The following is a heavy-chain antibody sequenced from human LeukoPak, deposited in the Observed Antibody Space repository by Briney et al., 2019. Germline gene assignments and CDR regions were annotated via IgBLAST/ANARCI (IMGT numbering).Heavy chain of an antibody. J-gene: IGHJ4*02. CDR1: GFTFSAFE. Sequence: GGSLRLSCAASGFTFSAFEMNWVRQAPGKGLEWHSYISGSGGTTLYADSVKGRFTISRDNAKNSLYLQMNSLRVEDTAVYYCVRVYCSSTSCSDYFDYWGQGSLVTVSS. D-gene: IGHD2-2*01. CDR3: VRVYCSSTSCSDYFDY. V-gene: IGHV3-48*03. CDR2: ISGSGGTT.